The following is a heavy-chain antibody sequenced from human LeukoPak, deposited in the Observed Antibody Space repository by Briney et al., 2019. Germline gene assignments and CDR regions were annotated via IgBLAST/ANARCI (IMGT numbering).Heavy chain of an antibody. J-gene: IGHJ6*01. D-gene: IGHD2-2*02. CDR3: ARHGPSGHYTYYYDMEV. CDR1: GYSFTTFW. CDR2: FDPNDGYT. Sequence: GESLKISCQGSGYSFTTFWISWVRQMPGKGLEGRGRFDPNDGYTNYSPAFQGHVTISVDKSLSTAYVQWSSLKASDTAMYSCARHGPSGHYTYYYDMEVWGQGTTVTVSS. V-gene: IGHV5-10-1*01.